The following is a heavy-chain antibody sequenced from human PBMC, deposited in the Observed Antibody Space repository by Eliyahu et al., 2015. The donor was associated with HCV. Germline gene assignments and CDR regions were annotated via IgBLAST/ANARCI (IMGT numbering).Heavy chain of an antibody. J-gene: IGHJ3*02. CDR3: ARGGSTRQREETFDM. D-gene: IGHD1-26*01. CDR2: ISSDTFYI. CDR1: XFXXXSYS. V-gene: IGHV3-21*01. Sequence: QLVESGGGLVKPGGSLTLSCAASXFXXXSYSMDWVRQVPGKGLEWVSSISSDTFYIYYADSLRGRFTIXRDNAKNSLYLQMNNLRAEDTAVYYCARGGSTRQREETFDMWGQGTMVTVSS.